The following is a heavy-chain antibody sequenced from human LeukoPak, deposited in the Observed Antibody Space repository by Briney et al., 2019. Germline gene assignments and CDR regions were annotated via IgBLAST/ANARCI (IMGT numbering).Heavy chain of an antibody. J-gene: IGHJ4*02. V-gene: IGHV1-2*02. CDR3: ARDQRRYYETSGSPIYI. D-gene: IGHD3-22*01. CDR2: INPNIGGA. CDR1: GYTFTSYG. Sequence: EASVKVSCTASGYTFTSYGISWVRQAPGHGLEWMGWINPNIGGAHYAQKFRGRVTMTRDTSISTAYMELSSLTSDDTAVYYCARDQRRYYETSGSPIYIWGQGTLTTVSS.